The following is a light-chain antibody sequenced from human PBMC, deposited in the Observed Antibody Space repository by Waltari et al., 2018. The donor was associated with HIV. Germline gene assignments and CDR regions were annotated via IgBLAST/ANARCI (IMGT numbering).Light chain of an antibody. J-gene: IGKJ4*01. CDR3: MQALQAPST. CDR1: QSLLHSNGYNY. V-gene: IGKV2-28*01. CDR2: LGS. Sequence: DIVMTQSPLSLPVTPGEPASISCRSSQSLLHSNGYNYLDWYLQKPGQSPQLQIYLGSNRASGVPDRFSGSGSGTDFTLKISRVEAEDVGLYYCMQALQAPSTFGGGTKVEMK.